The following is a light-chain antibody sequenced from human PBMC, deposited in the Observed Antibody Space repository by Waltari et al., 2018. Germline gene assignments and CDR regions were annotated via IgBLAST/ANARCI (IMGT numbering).Light chain of an antibody. CDR3: QQYYSTPYS. J-gene: IGKJ2*03. CDR2: WAS. V-gene: IGKV4-1*01. Sequence: DIVMTQSPDSLAVSLGERVTINCKSSQSLLYSSNNKNYLAWYQQKQGQAPKLLIYWASTRESGVPNLFSGSGCGTDFTLTISGLQAEDVAVYYCQQYYSTPYSLGQGTKVEIK. CDR1: QSLLYSSNNKNY.